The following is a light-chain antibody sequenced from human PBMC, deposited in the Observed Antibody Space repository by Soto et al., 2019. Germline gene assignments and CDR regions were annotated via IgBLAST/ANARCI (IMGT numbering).Light chain of an antibody. CDR2: DAS. J-gene: IGKJ4*01. CDR3: QQYGSSPLT. Sequence: EMVLTQLQDTLSLSPGERATLSCRASQSVRSNYLAWYQQKPGQAPRFLIYDASSRATGIPDRFSGSGSGTDFTLTISRLEPEDFAVYYCQQYGSSPLTFGGGTKVEIK. CDR1: QSVRSNY. V-gene: IGKV3-20*01.